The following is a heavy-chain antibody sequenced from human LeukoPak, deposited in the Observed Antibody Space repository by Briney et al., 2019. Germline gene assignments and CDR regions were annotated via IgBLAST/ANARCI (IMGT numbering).Heavy chain of an antibody. Sequence: GGSLRLSCAASGFTFSSYAMSWVRQAPGKGLEWVSTISDNGGSTYYADSVKGRFIISRDNSKNTLYLQMNSLRAEDTAVYYCAKPPPDSSSWLFDYWGQGALVTVSS. D-gene: IGHD6-13*01. CDR3: AKPPPDSSSWLFDY. V-gene: IGHV3-23*01. CDR1: GFTFSSYA. J-gene: IGHJ4*02. CDR2: ISDNGGST.